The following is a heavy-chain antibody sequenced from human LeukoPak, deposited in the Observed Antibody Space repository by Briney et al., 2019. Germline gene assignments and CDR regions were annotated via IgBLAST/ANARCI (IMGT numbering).Heavy chain of an antibody. CDR3: ARGGPAAPDAFDI. CDR2: MNPNSGNT. CDR1: GYTFTSYD. V-gene: IGHV1-8*01. D-gene: IGHD2-2*01. Sequence: ASVTVSCTASGYTFTSYDINWVRQATGQGLEWMGWMNPNSGNTGYAQKFQGRVTMTRNTSISTAYMELSSLRSEDTAVYYCARGGPAAPDAFDIWGQGTMVTVSS. J-gene: IGHJ3*02.